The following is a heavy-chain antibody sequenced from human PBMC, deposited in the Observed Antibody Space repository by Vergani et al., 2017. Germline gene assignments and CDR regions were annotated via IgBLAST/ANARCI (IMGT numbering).Heavy chain of an antibody. J-gene: IGHJ4*02. Sequence: QVQLVQSGAEVKKPGASVKVSCKASGYTFTSYAMHWVRQAPGQRLEWMGWINAGNGNTKYSQKFQGRVTITRDTSASTAYMELSSLRSEDTAVYYCARDGRHQGTIQLGDYWGQGTLVTVSS. CDR3: ARDGRHQGTIQLGDY. V-gene: IGHV1-3*01. D-gene: IGHD5-18*01. CDR1: GYTFTSYA. CDR2: INAGNGNT.